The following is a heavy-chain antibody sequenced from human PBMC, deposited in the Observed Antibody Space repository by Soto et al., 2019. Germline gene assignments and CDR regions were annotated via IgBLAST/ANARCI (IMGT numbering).Heavy chain of an antibody. D-gene: IGHD6-13*01. CDR2: FHTAGDT. V-gene: IGHV3-13*04. CDR1: GFIFSTYD. J-gene: IGHJ5*02. Sequence: PGGSLRLSCAASGFIFSTYDMHWVRQETGKGLEWVSAFHTAGDTHYADSVKGRFNITRDNARNSLYLQMNSLRVGDTAVYYCARHPERIAEIGWFDPWGQGTLVTVSS. CDR3: ARHPERIAEIGWFDP.